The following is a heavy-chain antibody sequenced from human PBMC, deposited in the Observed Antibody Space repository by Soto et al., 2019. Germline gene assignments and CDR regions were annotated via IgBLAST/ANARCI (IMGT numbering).Heavy chain of an antibody. Sequence: QVQLVQSGDEVKKPGASVKVSCKASGYIFVNYGIAWVRQAPRQGLEWMGWISPYTGNTHSASKVQGRLTLPTDTSTSTAYMDLGSLTSDDTAVYYCVMVDNYVTPTPQDVWGQGTTVTVSS. CDR2: ISPYTGNT. D-gene: IGHD3-16*01. CDR1: GYIFVNYG. CDR3: VMVDNYVTPTPQDV. J-gene: IGHJ6*02. V-gene: IGHV1-18*01.